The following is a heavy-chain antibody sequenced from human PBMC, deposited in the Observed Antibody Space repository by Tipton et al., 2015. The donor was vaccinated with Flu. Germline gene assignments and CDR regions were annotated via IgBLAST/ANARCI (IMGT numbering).Heavy chain of an antibody. J-gene: IGHJ6*02. CDR3: ARTTYDYTNYGTPGAYGMDV. CDR2: IYYNGSS. V-gene: IGHV4-59*01. CDR1: GGSITAYY. Sequence: LRLSCSVSGGSITAYYWSWIRQPPGQGLEWIGHIYYNGSSDYNPSLKSRVTMSADTSKNQFSLRLTSVTAADTAVYYCARTTYDYTNYGTPGAYGMDVWSQGTTVTVSS. D-gene: IGHD3-16*01.